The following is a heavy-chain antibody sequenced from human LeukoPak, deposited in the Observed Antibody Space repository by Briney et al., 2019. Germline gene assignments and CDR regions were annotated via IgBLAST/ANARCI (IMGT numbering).Heavy chain of an antibody. CDR3: ARAWSQSDSFNPSYYYYYYMDV. CDR2: ISAYNGNT. J-gene: IGHJ6*03. V-gene: IGHV1-18*01. CDR1: GYTFTSYG. D-gene: IGHD2-15*01. Sequence: ASVNVSCKASGYTFTSYGISWVRQAPGQGLEWMGWISAYNGNTNYAQKLQGRVTMTTDTSTSTAYMELRSLRSDDTAVYYCARAWSQSDSFNPSYYYYYYMDVWGKGTTVTVSS.